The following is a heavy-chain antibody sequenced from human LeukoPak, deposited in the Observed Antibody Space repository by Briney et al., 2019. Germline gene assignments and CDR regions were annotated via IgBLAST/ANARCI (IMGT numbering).Heavy chain of an antibody. CDR1: GFKFSSYW. V-gene: IGHV3-74*01. CDR3: VRDNAYTFDY. Sequence: GGSLRLSCAVSGFKFSSYWMNWVRQVPGKGLMWIAHINTNGDSANYADSVKGRFTISRDNAKSTLSLQMNSLRAEDTAIYYCVRDNAYTFDYWGQGTLVTVSS. CDR2: INTNGDSA. D-gene: IGHD5-24*01. J-gene: IGHJ4*01.